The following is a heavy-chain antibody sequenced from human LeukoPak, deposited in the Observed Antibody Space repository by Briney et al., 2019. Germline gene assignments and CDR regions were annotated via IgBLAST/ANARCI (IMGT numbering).Heavy chain of an antibody. D-gene: IGHD3-16*01. V-gene: IGHV3-23*01. Sequence: PGGSLRLSCAASGFTFSSYVMSWGRQAPGKGLEWVSGISGSGGSTYYADSVKGRFTISRDNSKNTLYLQMNSLRAEDTAVYYCAKDRKGPYVWGSYGPFDYWGQGTLVTVSS. J-gene: IGHJ4*02. CDR3: AKDRKGPYVWGSYGPFDY. CDR2: ISGSGGST. CDR1: GFTFSSYV.